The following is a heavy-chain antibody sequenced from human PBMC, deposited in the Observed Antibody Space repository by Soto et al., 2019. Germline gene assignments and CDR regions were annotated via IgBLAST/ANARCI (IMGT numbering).Heavy chain of an antibody. Sequence: QVQLVESGGGVVQPGRSLRLSCAASGFTFSSYGMHWVRQAPGKGLEWVAVISYDGSNKYYADSMKGRFTISRDNSKNTLYLQMNSLRAEDTAVYYCAKPKRYSGSYHFDYWGQGTLVTVSS. CDR3: AKPKRYSGSYHFDY. D-gene: IGHD1-26*01. V-gene: IGHV3-30*18. J-gene: IGHJ4*02. CDR1: GFTFSSYG. CDR2: ISYDGSNK.